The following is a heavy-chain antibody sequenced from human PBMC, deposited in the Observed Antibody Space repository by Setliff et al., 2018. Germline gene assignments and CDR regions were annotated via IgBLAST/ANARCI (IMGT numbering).Heavy chain of an antibody. D-gene: IGHD3-3*01. CDR1: GYTFTGYY. V-gene: IGHV1-2*06. Sequence: ASVKVSCKASGYTFTGYYMYWVRQAPGQGLEWMGRINPNSGGTNYAQKFQGRVTMTRDTSISTAYMELSRLRSDDTAVYYCARGRDFWSGYLVYWGQGTLVTVSS. CDR2: INPNSGGT. J-gene: IGHJ4*02. CDR3: ARGRDFWSGYLVY.